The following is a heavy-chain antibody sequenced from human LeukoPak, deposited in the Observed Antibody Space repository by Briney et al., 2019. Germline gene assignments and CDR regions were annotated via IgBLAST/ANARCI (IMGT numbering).Heavy chain of an antibody. Sequence: SETLSLTCTVSGGSIRNYYWSWIRQPPGKGLEWIGYIYYSGNTNYNPSLKSRVTISVDTSKNQFSLSLTSVTAADTAVYYCARDPGENYPYNWFDPWGQGTLVTVSS. J-gene: IGHJ5*02. V-gene: IGHV4-59*01. CDR1: GGSIRNYY. CDR3: ARDPGENYPYNWFDP. D-gene: IGHD5-24*01. CDR2: IYYSGNT.